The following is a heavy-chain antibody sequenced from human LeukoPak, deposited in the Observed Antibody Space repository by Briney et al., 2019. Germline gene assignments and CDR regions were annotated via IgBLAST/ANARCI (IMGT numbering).Heavy chain of an antibody. V-gene: IGHV3-7*01. J-gene: IGHJ4*02. D-gene: IGHD1-26*01. CDR3: ARVRSYRGSTYFDY. CDR1: GFTFSAYW. CDR2: IKQDGSDK. Sequence: GGSLRLSCAASGFTFSAYWMSWVRQAPGKGLEWVANIKQDGSDKFYADSMKGRFTISRDNAKNSVYLQMDSLRVEDTAVYYCARVRSYRGSTYFDYWGQGTLVTVSS.